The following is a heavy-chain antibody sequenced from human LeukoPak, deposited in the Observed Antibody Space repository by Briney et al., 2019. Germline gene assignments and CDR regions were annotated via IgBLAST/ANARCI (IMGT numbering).Heavy chain of an antibody. J-gene: IGHJ4*02. CDR1: GDSVSINSAA. CDR3: ARSPSPYSSGWYFDY. CDR2: TYQRSKWYN. V-gene: IGHV6-1*01. Sequence: SQTLSLTCAISGDSVSINSAAWNWIRQSPSRGLEWLGRTYQRSKWYNNYAVSVKSRITINPDISKNQFSLQLNSVTPEDTAVYYCARSPSPYSSGWYFDYWGQGTLVTVSS. D-gene: IGHD6-19*01.